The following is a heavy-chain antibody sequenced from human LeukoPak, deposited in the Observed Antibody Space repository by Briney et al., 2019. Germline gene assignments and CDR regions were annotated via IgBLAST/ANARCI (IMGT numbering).Heavy chain of an antibody. CDR1: GFTFSSSD. CDR3: AGVDAAMPDAFDI. D-gene: IGHD5-18*01. J-gene: IGHJ3*02. CDR2: IRYDGNNK. Sequence: PGGSLRLSCAASGFTFSSSDMHWVRQAPGKGLEWVAFIRYDGNNKYYADSVKGRLTITRDNSKNTLYLQMNSLRADDTAVYYCAGVDAAMPDAFDIWGQGTTVTVSS. V-gene: IGHV3-30*02.